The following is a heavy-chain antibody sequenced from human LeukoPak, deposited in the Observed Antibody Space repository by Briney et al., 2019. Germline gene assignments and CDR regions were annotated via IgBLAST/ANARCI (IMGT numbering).Heavy chain of an antibody. CDR1: GFTFGSSA. D-gene: IGHD3-10*01. V-gene: IGHV3-48*01. J-gene: IGHJ4*02. Sequence: PGGSLRLSCAASGFTFGSSAMNWVRQAPGKGLEWVSYISSSSSTIYYADSVKGRFTISRDNAKSSLYLQMNSLRAEDTAVYYCARDRGSFDYWGQGTLVTVSS. CDR3: ARDRGSFDY. CDR2: ISSSSSTI.